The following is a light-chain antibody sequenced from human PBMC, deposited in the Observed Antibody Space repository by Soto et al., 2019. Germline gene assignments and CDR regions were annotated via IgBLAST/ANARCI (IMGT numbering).Light chain of an antibody. V-gene: IGKV3-15*01. J-gene: IGKJ4*01. CDR2: GAS. Sequence: EIVMTQSPATLSVSPGERATLSCRASQSVGINLVWYQQKPGQAPRFLIYGASTRATGIPARFSGSGSGTEFTITISSLQSEDFAVYYCQQSNNWPPGRLTFGGGTKVEIK. CDR3: QQSNNWPPGRLT. CDR1: QSVGIN.